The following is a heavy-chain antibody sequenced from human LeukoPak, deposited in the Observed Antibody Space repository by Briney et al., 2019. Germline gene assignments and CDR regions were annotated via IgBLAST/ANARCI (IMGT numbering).Heavy chain of an antibody. V-gene: IGHV3-23*01. CDR3: ARGSYCSSTSCPDAFDI. CDR2: ISGSGDST. Sequence: GGSLRLSCAVSGFIFSSYAMSWVRQAPGKGLEWVSAISGSGDSTYHADSVKGRFTISRDNSKNTLYLQMNSLRAEDTAVYYCARGSYCSSTSCPDAFDIWGQGTMVTVSS. CDR1: GFIFSSYA. D-gene: IGHD2-2*01. J-gene: IGHJ3*02.